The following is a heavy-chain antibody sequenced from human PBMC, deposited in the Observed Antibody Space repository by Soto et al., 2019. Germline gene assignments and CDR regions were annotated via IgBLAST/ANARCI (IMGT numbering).Heavy chain of an antibody. Sequence: GESLKISCAASGFTVSSNYMSWVRQAPGKGLEWVSIFYSGGTTYYADSVKGRFTISRDNSKNTLYLQMNSLRAGDTAVYYCARDKAVALSASWHFDLWGRGTLVTVSS. J-gene: IGHJ2*01. V-gene: IGHV3-66*01. D-gene: IGHD6-19*01. CDR3: ARDKAVALSASWHFDL. CDR1: GFTVSSNY. CDR2: FYSGGTT.